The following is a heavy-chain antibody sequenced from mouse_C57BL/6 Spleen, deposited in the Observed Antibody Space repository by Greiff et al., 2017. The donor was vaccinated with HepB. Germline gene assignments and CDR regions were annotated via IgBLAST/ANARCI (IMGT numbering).Heavy chain of an antibody. CDR2: ISNGGGST. V-gene: IGHV5-12*01. D-gene: IGHD2-5*01. Sequence: DVKLVESGGGLVQPGGSLKLSCAASGFTFSDYYMYWVRQTPEKRLEWVAYISNGGGSTYYPDTVKGRFTISRDNAKNTLYLQMSRLKSEDTAMYYCARYYSNYVYAMDYWGQGTSVTVSS. CDR3: ARYYSNYVYAMDY. J-gene: IGHJ4*01. CDR1: GFTFSDYY.